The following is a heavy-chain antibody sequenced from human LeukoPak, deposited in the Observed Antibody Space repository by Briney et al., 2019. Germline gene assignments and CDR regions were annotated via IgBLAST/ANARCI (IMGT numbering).Heavy chain of an antibody. J-gene: IGHJ4*02. V-gene: IGHV3-15*01. Sequence: PGGSLRPSCAGSGFTFSDPWMSWVRQAPGKGLEWIGRIKSKTDGGTTDFAAPVKGRFTISRDDSKNTLYLQMNSLRTEDTAVYYCTTDRTYSRFDHWGEGTLVTVSS. CDR3: TTDRTYSRFDH. CDR1: GFTFSDPW. D-gene: IGHD2-15*01. CDR2: IKSKTDGGTT.